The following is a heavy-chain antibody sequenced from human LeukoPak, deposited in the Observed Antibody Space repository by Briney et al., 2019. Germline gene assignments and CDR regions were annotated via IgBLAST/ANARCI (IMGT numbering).Heavy chain of an antibody. V-gene: IGHV3-7*01. CDR3: ARLRDYGDYYFDY. Sequence: QPGGSPRLSCAASRFTFSSYWMSWVRQAPGKGLEWVANIKQDGSEKYYVDSVKGRFTISRDNAKNSLYLQMNSLRAEDTAVYYCARLRDYGDYYFDYWGQGTLVTVSS. J-gene: IGHJ4*02. CDR2: IKQDGSEK. CDR1: RFTFSSYW. D-gene: IGHD4-17*01.